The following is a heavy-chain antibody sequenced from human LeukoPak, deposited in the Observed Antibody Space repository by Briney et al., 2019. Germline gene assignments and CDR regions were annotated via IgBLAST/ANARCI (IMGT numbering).Heavy chain of an antibody. V-gene: IGHV4-39*07. Sequence: SETLSLTCTVSGGSTSSSNYYWGWIRQPPGKGLEWIGGIHYSGNTYYNPSLKSRVTISVDRSKNQFSLKLSSVTAADTAVYYCATQNYYDSSPPDYWGQGTLVTVSS. CDR2: IHYSGNT. CDR1: GGSTSSSNYY. J-gene: IGHJ4*02. D-gene: IGHD3-22*01. CDR3: ATQNYYDSSPPDY.